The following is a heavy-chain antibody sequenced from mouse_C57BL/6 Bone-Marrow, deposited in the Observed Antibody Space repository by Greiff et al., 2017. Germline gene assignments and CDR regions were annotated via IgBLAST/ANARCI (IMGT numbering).Heavy chain of an antibody. Sequence: VKLVESGAELVKPGASVKLSCKASGYTFTSYWMQWVKQRPGQGLEWIGEIDPSDSYTNYNQKFKGKATLTVDTSSSTAYMQLSSLTSEDSAVYYCASTTVVATDYFDYWGQGTTLTVSS. J-gene: IGHJ2*01. D-gene: IGHD1-1*01. CDR3: ASTTVVATDYFDY. V-gene: IGHV1-50*01. CDR1: GYTFTSYW. CDR2: IDPSDSYT.